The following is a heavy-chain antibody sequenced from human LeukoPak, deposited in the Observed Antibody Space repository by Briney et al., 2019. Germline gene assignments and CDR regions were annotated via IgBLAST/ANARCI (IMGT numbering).Heavy chain of an antibody. CDR3: ARAIVVVPAAIVSGYYYYMDV. CDR1: GYSISSGYY. Sequence: SETLSLTCTVSGYSISSGYYWGWIRQPPGKGLEWIGSIYHSGSTYYNPSLKSRVTISVDTSKNQFSLKLSSVTAADTAVYYCARAIVVVPAAIVSGYYYYMDVWGKGTTVTVSS. V-gene: IGHV4-38-2*02. CDR2: IYHSGST. D-gene: IGHD2-2*01. J-gene: IGHJ6*03.